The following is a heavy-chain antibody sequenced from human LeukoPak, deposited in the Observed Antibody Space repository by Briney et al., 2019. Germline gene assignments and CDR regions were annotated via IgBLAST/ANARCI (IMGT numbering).Heavy chain of an antibody. V-gene: IGHV3-23*01. CDR3: AKEGSGSYPLYY. D-gene: IGHD1-26*01. J-gene: IGHJ4*02. CDR1: GFTFSSYG. Sequence: GVLRLSCAASGFTFSSYGMSWVRQAPGKGLEWVSAISGSGGSTYYADSVKGRFTISRDNSKNTLYLQMNSLRAEDTAVYYCAKEGSGSYPLYYWGQGTLVTVSS. CDR2: ISGSGGST.